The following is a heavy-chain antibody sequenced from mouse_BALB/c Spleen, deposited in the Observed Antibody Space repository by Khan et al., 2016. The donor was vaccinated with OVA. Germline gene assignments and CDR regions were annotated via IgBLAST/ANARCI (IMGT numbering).Heavy chain of an antibody. J-gene: IGHJ2*01. CDR1: GYTFSTYW. V-gene: IGHV1-7*01. CDR3: TRDRIDY. CDR2: INPTSGYT. Sequence: QIQLVQSGAALAKPGASVKMSCKASGYTFSTYWMHWVKQRPEQGLEWIGYINPTSGYTDYNEKFKDKATLSADKSSSTAYMQLSRLTSEDSAVYYCTRDRIDYWGQGTTLTVSS.